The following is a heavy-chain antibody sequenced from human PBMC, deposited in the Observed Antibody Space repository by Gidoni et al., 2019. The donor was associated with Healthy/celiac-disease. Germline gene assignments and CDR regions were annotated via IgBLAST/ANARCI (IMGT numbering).Heavy chain of an antibody. J-gene: IGHJ6*02. D-gene: IGHD2-2*01. Sequence: QVQLQESGPGLVKPSETLSLTCTVSGYSISSGYSWGWIRQPPGTGLEWIGSIYHSGGTYYNPSLKSRVTISVDTSKNQFSLKLSSVTAADTAVYYCARDLSPYCSSTSCYWSGMDVWGQGTTVTVSS. CDR2: IYHSGGT. V-gene: IGHV4-38-2*02. CDR3: ARDLSPYCSSTSCYWSGMDV. CDR1: GYSISSGYS.